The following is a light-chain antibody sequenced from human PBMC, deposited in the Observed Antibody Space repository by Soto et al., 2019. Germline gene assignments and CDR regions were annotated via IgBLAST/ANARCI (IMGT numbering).Light chain of an antibody. V-gene: IGKV3-11*01. CDR2: DAS. CDR3: QHRSSWPWT. Sequence: IVLTQSPATLSLSPGERATLSCRASQSIGHYLAWYKQKPGQSPRLLIYDASNRATDIPVRFSGSGSGTDFTLTISSLDPDDFAVYYCQHRSSWPWTFGQGTKVDIK. J-gene: IGKJ1*01. CDR1: QSIGHY.